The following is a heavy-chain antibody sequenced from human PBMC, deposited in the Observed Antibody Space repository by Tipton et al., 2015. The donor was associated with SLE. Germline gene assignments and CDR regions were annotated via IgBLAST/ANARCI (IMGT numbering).Heavy chain of an antibody. D-gene: IGHD1-26*01. CDR1: GGSISSYY. CDR2: IYTSGST. CDR3: AREEGGSTPRL. J-gene: IGHJ4*02. Sequence: TLSLTCTVSGGSISSYYWSWIRQPPGKGLEWIGYIYTSGSTNYNPSLKSRVTISVDTSKNQFSLKLSSVTAADTAVYYCAREEGGSTPRLWGQGTLVTVSS. V-gene: IGHV4-4*08.